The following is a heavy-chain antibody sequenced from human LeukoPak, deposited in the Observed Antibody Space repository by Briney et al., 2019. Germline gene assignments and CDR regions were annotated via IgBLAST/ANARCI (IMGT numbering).Heavy chain of an antibody. Sequence: GGSLRLSCAASGFTFSSYAMSWVRQAPGKGLEWVSAISGSGGSTYYADSVKGRFTISRDNSKNTLYLQMNSLRAEDTAVYYCAKSGGYYGSRSYFIPIWYDYYYGMDVWGQGTTVTVSS. V-gene: IGHV3-23*01. J-gene: IGHJ6*02. D-gene: IGHD3-10*01. CDR3: AKSGGYYGSRSYFIPIWYDYYYGMDV. CDR2: ISGSGGST. CDR1: GFTFSSYA.